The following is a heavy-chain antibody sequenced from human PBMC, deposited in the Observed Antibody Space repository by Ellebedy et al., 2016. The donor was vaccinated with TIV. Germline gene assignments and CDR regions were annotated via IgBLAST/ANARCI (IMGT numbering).Heavy chain of an antibody. J-gene: IGHJ2*01. Sequence: AASVQVSCKASAYTFTSYAMKWVRQAPGQGLEWMGWINTNTGNPTYAQGFTGRFVFSLDTSVSTAYLQISSLKAEDTAVYYCARGAAAGFFWYFDLWGRGTLVTVSS. V-gene: IGHV7-4-1*02. CDR3: ARGAAAGFFWYFDL. CDR1: AYTFTSYA. D-gene: IGHD6-13*01. CDR2: INTNTGNP.